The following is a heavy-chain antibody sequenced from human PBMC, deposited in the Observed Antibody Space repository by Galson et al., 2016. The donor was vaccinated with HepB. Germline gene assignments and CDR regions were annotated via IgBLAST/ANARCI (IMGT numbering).Heavy chain of an antibody. CDR2: ISSSGSYI. Sequence: SLRLSCAASGFTFSSYTLHWVRQAPAKGLEEGSAISSSGSYIQYTELVEGRFDNSRDNAKQSLYLEMNSLRTEDTAFYFCAKAIRIAATGTTHFDIWGQGTMVTVSS. CDR1: GFTFSSYT. J-gene: IGHJ3*02. V-gene: IGHV3-21*04. CDR3: AKAIRIAATGTTHFDI. D-gene: IGHD1-1*01.